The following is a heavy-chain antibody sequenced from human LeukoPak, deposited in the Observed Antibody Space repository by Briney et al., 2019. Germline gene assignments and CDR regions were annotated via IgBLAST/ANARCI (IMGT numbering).Heavy chain of an antibody. J-gene: IGHJ6*03. CDR3: ARAPRLDYMDV. CDR2: INAGNGNT. CDR1: GYTFTSYA. Sequence: ASVKVSCKASGYTFTSYAMNWVRQAPGQGLEWMGWINAGNGNTKYSQEFQGRVTITRDTSASTAYMELSSLRSEDMAVYYCARAPRLDYMDVWGKGTTVTISS. V-gene: IGHV1-3*03. D-gene: IGHD3-16*01.